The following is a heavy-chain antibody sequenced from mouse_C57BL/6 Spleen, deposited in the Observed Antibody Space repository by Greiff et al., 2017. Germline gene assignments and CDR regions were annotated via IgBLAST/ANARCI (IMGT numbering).Heavy chain of an antibody. Sequence: VQLHQSGAELVKPGASVKISCKASGYAFSSYWMNWVKQRPGKGLEWIGQIYPGDGDTNYNGKFKGKATLTADKSSSTAYMQLSSLTSEDSAVYFGARHYDDGYLDYWGQGTTLTVSS. CDR2: IYPGDGDT. CDR3: ARHYDDGYLDY. D-gene: IGHD2-4*01. V-gene: IGHV1-80*01. CDR1: GYAFSSYW. J-gene: IGHJ2*01.